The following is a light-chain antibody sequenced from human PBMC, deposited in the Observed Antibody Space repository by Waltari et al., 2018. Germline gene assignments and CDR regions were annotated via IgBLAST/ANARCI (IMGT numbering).Light chain of an antibody. CDR1: QTISSW. Sequence: DIQMTQSPSSLSASVGDRVTITCRASQTISSWLAWYQQKPGKAPKLLIYKASTLESGVPSRFSGRGSGTEFTLTISSLQPGDFATYYCQQFNSFPWTFGHGTKVEIK. CDR3: QQFNSFPWT. V-gene: IGKV1-5*03. CDR2: KAS. J-gene: IGKJ1*01.